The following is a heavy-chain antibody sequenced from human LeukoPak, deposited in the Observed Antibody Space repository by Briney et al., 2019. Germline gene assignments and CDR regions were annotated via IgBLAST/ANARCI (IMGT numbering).Heavy chain of an antibody. J-gene: IGHJ3*02. Sequence: GGSLRLSCAASGLTFDDYAMHWIRQAPGKGLEWVSGISWNSGSIDYADSVEGRFTISRDNAKNSLYLQMNSLRAEDTAVYYCAKVPLRYGSGTIDAFDICGQGTMVSVSS. CDR3: AKVPLRYGSGTIDAFDI. CDR1: GLTFDDYA. V-gene: IGHV3-9*01. D-gene: IGHD3-10*01. CDR2: ISWNSGSI.